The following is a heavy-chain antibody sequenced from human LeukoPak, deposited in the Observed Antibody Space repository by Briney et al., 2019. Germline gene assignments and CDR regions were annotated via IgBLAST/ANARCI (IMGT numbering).Heavy chain of an antibody. J-gene: IGHJ4*02. D-gene: IGHD3-22*01. CDR1: GFTFDDYA. V-gene: IGHV3-9*01. Sequence: GGSLRLSCAASGFTFDDYAMHWVRQAPGKGLEWVSGISWSSGSIGYADSVKGRFTISRDNAKNSLYLQMNSLRAEDTALYYCARGSGYFLDFDYWGQGTLVTVSS. CDR2: ISWSSGSI. CDR3: ARGSGYFLDFDY.